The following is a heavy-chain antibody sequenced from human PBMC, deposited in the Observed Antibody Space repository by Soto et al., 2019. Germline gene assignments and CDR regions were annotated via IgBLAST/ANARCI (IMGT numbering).Heavy chain of an antibody. CDR3: ARRAWGYFDY. V-gene: IGHV5-51*01. Sequence: GESLKISCKGSGYSFTSYWIGWVRQMPGKGLEWMGIIYPGDSDTRYSPSFQGQVTISADKSINTAYLQWSSLKDSDNHKYYGARRAWGYFDYWGQGTLVTVSS. J-gene: IGHJ4*02. D-gene: IGHD7-27*01. CDR1: GYSFTSYW. CDR2: IYPGDSDT.